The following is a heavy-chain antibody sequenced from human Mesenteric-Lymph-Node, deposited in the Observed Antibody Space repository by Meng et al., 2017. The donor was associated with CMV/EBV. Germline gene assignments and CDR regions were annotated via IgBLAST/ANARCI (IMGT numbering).Heavy chain of an antibody. CDR1: GFIFSSYE. CDR3: AGVDSPGWFEP. D-gene: IGHD3-9*01. Sequence: GESLKISCAASGFIFSSYEMSWVRQAPGKGLEWVSYIGSSSDPIYYADSVKGRFTISRDNAKNSLYLQMDSLRAEDTAVYYCAGVDSPGWFEPWGQGTLVTVSS. V-gene: IGHV3-48*03. J-gene: IGHJ5*02. CDR2: IGSSSDPI.